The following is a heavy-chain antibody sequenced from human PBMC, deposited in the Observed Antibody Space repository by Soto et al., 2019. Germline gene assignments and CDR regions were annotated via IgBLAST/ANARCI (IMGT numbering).Heavy chain of an antibody. V-gene: IGHV3-30-3*01. CDR1: GFTFGRYA. Sequence: PGGSLRLSCAASGFTFGRYAMHWVRQAPGKGLEWVAVISYDGSNKYYADSVKGRFTISRDNSKNTLYLQMNSLRAEDTAVYYCARDIPPRDGGWYGYYYYYGMDVWGQGTTVTVSS. J-gene: IGHJ6*02. D-gene: IGHD6-19*01. CDR3: ARDIPPRDGGWYGYYYYYGMDV. CDR2: ISYDGSNK.